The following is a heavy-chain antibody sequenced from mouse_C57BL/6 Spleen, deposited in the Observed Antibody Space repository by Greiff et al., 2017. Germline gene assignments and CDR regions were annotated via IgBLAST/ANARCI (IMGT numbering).Heavy chain of an antibody. V-gene: IGHV1-26*01. CDR3: ARDWVLAY. CDR2: INPNNGGT. D-gene: IGHD4-1*01. Sequence: EVQLQQSGPELVKPGASVKISCKASGYAFTDYYMNWVKQSHGKSLEWIGDINPNNGGTSYNQKFKGKATLTVDKSSSTAYMELRSLTSEDSAVYYCARDWVLAYWGQGTLVTVSA. J-gene: IGHJ3*01. CDR1: GYAFTDYY.